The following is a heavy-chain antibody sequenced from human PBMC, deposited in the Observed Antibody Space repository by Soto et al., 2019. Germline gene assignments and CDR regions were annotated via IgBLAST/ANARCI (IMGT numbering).Heavy chain of an antibody. CDR2: IIPIFGSP. J-gene: IGHJ5*02. Sequence: SVKVSCKASGDSVSDYTINWVRQAPGQGLEWMGGIIPIFGSPHSAQNFQGRVTVTADESTGTVYMELINLTSADTAVYYCARAHRLSSSCPFDPWVQGTQVTVSS. CDR3: ARAHRLSSSCPFDP. V-gene: IGHV1-69*13. D-gene: IGHD6-13*01. CDR1: GDSVSDYT.